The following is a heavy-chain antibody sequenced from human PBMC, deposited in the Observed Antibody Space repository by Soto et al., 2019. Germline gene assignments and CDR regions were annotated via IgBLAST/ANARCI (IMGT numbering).Heavy chain of an antibody. Sequence: GGSLRLSCAASGFSFGSYALSWVRQAPGKGLEWVSTISGSDGKTFYADSVKGRFSISRDTSQSTLCLQMNSLRADDTAMYYCARWSYLDYWGQGTPVTVSS. D-gene: IGHD3-3*01. V-gene: IGHV3-23*01. CDR2: ISGSDGKT. CDR3: ARWSYLDY. CDR1: GFSFGSYA. J-gene: IGHJ4*02.